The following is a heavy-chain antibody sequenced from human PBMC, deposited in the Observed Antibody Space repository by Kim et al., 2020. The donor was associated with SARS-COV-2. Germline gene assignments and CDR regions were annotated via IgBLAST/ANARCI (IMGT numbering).Heavy chain of an antibody. CDR3: ARATSLQLWYYYYGMDV. V-gene: IGHV4-34*01. Sequence: SETLSLTCAVYGGSFSGYYWSWIRQPPGKGLEWIGEINHSGSINYNPSLKSRVTISVDTSKNQFSLKLSSVTAADTAVYYCARATSLQLWYYYYGMDVWGQGTTVTVSS. CDR2: INHSGSI. CDR1: GGSFSGYY. J-gene: IGHJ6*02. D-gene: IGHD5-18*01.